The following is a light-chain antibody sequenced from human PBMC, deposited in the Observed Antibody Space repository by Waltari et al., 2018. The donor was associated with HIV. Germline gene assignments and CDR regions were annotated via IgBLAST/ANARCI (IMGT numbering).Light chain of an antibody. V-gene: IGKV3-15*01. CDR3: QHYNNWPPYT. J-gene: IGKJ2*01. CDR2: GAS. CDR1: QSVSSN. Sequence: EIVMTQSPVTLSVSPGERATLSCSASQSVSSNLAWYQQKPGQAHMLLIYGASTRATGIPARFSGSGSGTEFTLTISSLQSEDFAVYYCQHYNNWPPYTFGQGTKLEIK.